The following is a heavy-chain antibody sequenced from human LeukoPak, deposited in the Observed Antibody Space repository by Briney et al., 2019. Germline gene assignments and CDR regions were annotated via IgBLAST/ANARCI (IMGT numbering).Heavy chain of an antibody. J-gene: IGHJ4*02. V-gene: IGHV4-59*12. Sequence: SETLSLTCTVSGGSISSYYWSWIRQPPGKGLEWIGYIYYSGSTNYNPSLKSRVTISVDKSKNQFSLKLSSVTAADTAVYYCARGIAAAGTFDYWGQGTLVTVSS. CDR3: ARGIAAAGTFDY. CDR1: GGSISSYY. D-gene: IGHD6-13*01. CDR2: IYYSGST.